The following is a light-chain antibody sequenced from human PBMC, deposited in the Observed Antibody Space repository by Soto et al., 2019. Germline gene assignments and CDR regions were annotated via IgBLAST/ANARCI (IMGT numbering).Light chain of an antibody. CDR1: QSLSINS. CDR3: HQYGGSPPYT. V-gene: IGKV3-20*01. CDR2: GAS. Sequence: EIVLTQSPGTLSLSPGERATLSCRASQSLSINSLAWYQQKPGQSPRLLVYGASTRDTGIPDRFRGSGSGTDFALTISSLEPEDFAMYYCHQYGGSPPYTFGQGTKLEI. J-gene: IGKJ2*01.